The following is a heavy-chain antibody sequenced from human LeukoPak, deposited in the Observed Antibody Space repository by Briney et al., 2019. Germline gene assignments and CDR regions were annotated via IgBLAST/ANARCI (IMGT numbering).Heavy chain of an antibody. CDR2: ISSSSSYI. CDR3: ARDPRKYGSSSIKDY. J-gene: IGHJ4*02. CDR1: GFTVSSYS. V-gene: IGHV3-21*01. Sequence: PGGSLRLSCSASGFTVSSYSMNWVRQAPGKGLEWVSSISSSSSYIYYADSVKGRFTISRDNAKNSLYLQMNSLRAEDTAVYYCARDPRKYGSSSIKDYGGQGALATVS. D-gene: IGHD6-6*01.